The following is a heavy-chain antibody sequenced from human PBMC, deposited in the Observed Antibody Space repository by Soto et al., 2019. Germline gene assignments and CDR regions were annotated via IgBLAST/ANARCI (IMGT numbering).Heavy chain of an antibody. CDR1: GFTFNNYG. Sequence: GGSLRLSCAASGFTFNNYGIHWVRQAPGKGLEWVAVISYDGSNKYYADSVKGRFAISRDNSKNTLYLQMNSLRAEDTAVYYCAKGGIVATIWNYFDFWGQGTPVTVSS. J-gene: IGHJ4*02. CDR2: ISYDGSNK. V-gene: IGHV3-30*18. CDR3: AKGGIVATIWNYFDF. D-gene: IGHD5-12*01.